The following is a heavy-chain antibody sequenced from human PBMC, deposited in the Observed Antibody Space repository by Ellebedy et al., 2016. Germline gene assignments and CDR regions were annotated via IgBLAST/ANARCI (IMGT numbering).Heavy chain of an antibody. Sequence: GGSLRLSCAASGFTFSNAWMNWVRQAPGKGLEWVGRIKSKTDGGAADYAAPVKGRFTISRDDTKNTLYLQMNSLKTEDTAVYFCTTVYRYNYDSVWGQGTLVTVSS. J-gene: IGHJ4*02. CDR1: GFTFSNAW. V-gene: IGHV3-15*01. CDR2: IKSKTDGGAA. D-gene: IGHD5-18*01. CDR3: TTVYRYNYDSV.